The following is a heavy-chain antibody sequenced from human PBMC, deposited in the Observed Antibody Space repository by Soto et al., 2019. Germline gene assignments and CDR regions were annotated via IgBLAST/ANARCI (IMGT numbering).Heavy chain of an antibody. J-gene: IGHJ6*03. Sequence: ASVKVSCKASGYTFTSYYMHWVRQAPGQGLEWMGIINPSGGSTSYAQKFQGRVTMTRDTSTSTVYMELSSLRSEDTAVYYCARGIVVVPAAMRGYYYYYMDVWGKGTTVTVSS. CDR3: ARGIVVVPAAMRGYYYYYMDV. V-gene: IGHV1-46*01. D-gene: IGHD2-2*01. CDR2: INPSGGST. CDR1: GYTFTSYY.